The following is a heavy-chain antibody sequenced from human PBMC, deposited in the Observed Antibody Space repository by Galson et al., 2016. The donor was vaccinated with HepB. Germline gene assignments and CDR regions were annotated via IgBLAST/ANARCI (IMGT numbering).Heavy chain of an antibody. CDR3: SRHVARGSYRVWFDP. D-gene: IGHD1-26*01. CDR1: GYSFTTYW. Sequence: QSGAEVKKPGESLKISCKGSGYSFTTYWIGWVRQMPGKGLEWMGIIYPGDSDARYSPSFQGQVTISADKSISTAYLPGSSLKASDTAMYYCSRHVARGSYRVWFDPWGQGTLVTVSS. CDR2: IYPGDSDA. J-gene: IGHJ5*02. V-gene: IGHV5-51*01.